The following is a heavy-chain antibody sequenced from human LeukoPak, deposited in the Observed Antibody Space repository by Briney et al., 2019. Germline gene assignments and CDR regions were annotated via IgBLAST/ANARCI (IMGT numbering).Heavy chain of an antibody. Sequence: PGGSLRLSCAASGFTFSNAWMSWVRQAPGKGLEWVSAISFSGDNTYYADSVKGRFTISRDNPKNTLFLQMNSLRAEDTAVYYCAKDKSMVQGPDLDYWGQGTLVTVSP. CDR1: GFTFSNAW. CDR3: AKDKSMVQGPDLDY. J-gene: IGHJ4*02. D-gene: IGHD3-10*01. CDR2: ISFSGDNT. V-gene: IGHV3-23*01.